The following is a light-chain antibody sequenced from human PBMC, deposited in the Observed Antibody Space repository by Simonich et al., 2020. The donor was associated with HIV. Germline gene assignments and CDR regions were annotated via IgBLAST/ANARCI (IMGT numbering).Light chain of an antibody. CDR2: EVT. Sequence: QSALTQPPSASGSPGQSVTISCTGTSSDVGAYNYVSWYQQHPGKAPQLMLYEVTKRPPGVPDRCSGSKSGNTASLTVSGLRAEDEADYYCSSYAGSNNWVFGGGTKLTVL. J-gene: IGLJ3*02. CDR3: SSYAGSNNWV. CDR1: SSDVGAYNY. V-gene: IGLV2-8*01.